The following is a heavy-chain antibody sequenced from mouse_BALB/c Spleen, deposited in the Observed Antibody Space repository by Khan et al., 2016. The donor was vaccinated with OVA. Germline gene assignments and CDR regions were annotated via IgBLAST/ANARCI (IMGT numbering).Heavy chain of an antibody. D-gene: IGHD4-1*01. Sequence: EVELVESGGDLVKPGGSLKLSCAASGFTFSSYSMSWVRQTPDKRLEWVATISSGGDYTYYPDSVKGRFTISRDNAKNTLYLQMSSLKSEDTAMCYCASHLTGSFAYWGQGTLVTVCA. V-gene: IGHV5-6*01. CDR1: GFTFSSYS. CDR3: ASHLTGSFAY. J-gene: IGHJ3*01. CDR2: ISSGGDYT.